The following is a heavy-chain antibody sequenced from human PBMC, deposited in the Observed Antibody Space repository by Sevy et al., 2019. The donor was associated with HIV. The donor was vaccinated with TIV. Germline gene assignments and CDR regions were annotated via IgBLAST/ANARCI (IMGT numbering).Heavy chain of an antibody. D-gene: IGHD2-2*02. CDR2: ISSGSSFT. J-gene: IGHJ4*02. Sequence: GGSLRLSCAASEFIFSNYNRNWVRQAPGKGLEWVASISSGSSFTYYADSVKGRFAVSRDNSKNSLSLQMNSVRAADTAVYYCARATDPRYCSGTSCYTGALDLWGQGALVTVSS. V-gene: IGHV3-21*01. CDR3: ARATDPRYCSGTSCYTGALDL. CDR1: EFIFSNYN.